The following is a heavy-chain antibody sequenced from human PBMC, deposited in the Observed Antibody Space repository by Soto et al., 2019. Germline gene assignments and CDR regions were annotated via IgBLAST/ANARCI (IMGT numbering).Heavy chain of an antibody. CDR2: ISASGTQT. V-gene: IGHV3-23*01. Sequence: EVQLLDSGGGLGQSGGSLRLSCAASGFSFYTYAMTWVRQAPGKGLEWVSSISASGTQTYYADSVKGRFTISRDNSRNTVYLQMNSLRVEDTAVYYCAKGGGSGYLAYHYIDVWGKGTTVTVSS. CDR1: GFSFYTYA. J-gene: IGHJ6*03. D-gene: IGHD3-3*01. CDR3: AKGGGSGYLAYHYIDV.